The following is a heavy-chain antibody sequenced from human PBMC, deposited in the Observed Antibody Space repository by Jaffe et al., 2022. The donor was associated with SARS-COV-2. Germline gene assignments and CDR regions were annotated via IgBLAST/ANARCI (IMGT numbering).Heavy chain of an antibody. Sequence: EVQLLESGGGLVQPGGSLRLSCAASGFTFSSYAMSWVRQAPGKGLEWVSAISGSGGSTYYADSVKGRFTISRDNSKNTLYLQMNSLRAEDTAVYYCANRRTRLDDSSGYSSWGQGTLVTVSS. D-gene: IGHD3-22*01. CDR2: ISGSGGST. CDR3: ANRRTRLDDSSGYSS. CDR1: GFTFSSYA. J-gene: IGHJ4*02. V-gene: IGHV3-23*01.